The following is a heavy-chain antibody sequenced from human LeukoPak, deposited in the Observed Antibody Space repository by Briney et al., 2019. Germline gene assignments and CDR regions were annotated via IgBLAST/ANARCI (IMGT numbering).Heavy chain of an antibody. CDR1: GFIFSNYA. D-gene: IGHD5-18*01. Sequence: GGSLRLSCAASGFIFSNYAMSWVRQAPGKGLEWVSGITSGGGSTYYADSVKGRFTISRDNSKNTLYLQMNSLRAEDTAVYYCAKSSYGHAGPFDYWGQGTLVTVSS. CDR2: ITSGGGST. V-gene: IGHV3-23*01. J-gene: IGHJ4*02. CDR3: AKSSYGHAGPFDY.